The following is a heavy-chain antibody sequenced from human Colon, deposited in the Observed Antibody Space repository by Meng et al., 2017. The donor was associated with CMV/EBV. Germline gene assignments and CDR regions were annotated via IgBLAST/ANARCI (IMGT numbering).Heavy chain of an antibody. V-gene: IGHV1-2*02. J-gene: IGHJ4*02. D-gene: IGHD6-25*01. CDR2: IRSDGTAT. Sequence: AAGKQPVPAVGGPTNTSVTPTSYDYMHWLRHAPGQRPEWMGWIRSDGTATNYAQKFRGRVTMTRDASVSTAYMELSGLTSDDTAVYVCVRSSGWSLFDYWGPGALVTVSS. CDR1: VTPTSYDY. CDR3: VRSSGWSLFDY.